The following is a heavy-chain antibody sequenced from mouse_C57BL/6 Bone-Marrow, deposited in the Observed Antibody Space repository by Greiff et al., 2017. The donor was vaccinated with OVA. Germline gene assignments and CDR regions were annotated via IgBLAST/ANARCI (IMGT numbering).Heavy chain of an antibody. CDR3: DNCDSSISYYDAMDY. D-gene: IGHD1-1*01. V-gene: IGHV2-5*01. CDR2: IWRGGST. Sequence: VQLQESGPGLVQPSQSLSITCTVSGFSLTSYGVHWVRQSPGKGLEWLGVIWRGGSTDYNAAFMSRLGTTKDNADRQVCIKVNSLQTDATAVYSCDNCDSSISYYDAMDYWGQGTSVTVSS. CDR1: GFSLTSYG. J-gene: IGHJ4*01.